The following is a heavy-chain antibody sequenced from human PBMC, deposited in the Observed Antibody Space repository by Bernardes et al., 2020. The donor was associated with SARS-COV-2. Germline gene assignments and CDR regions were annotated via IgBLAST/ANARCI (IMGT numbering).Heavy chain of an antibody. CDR2: ISYDGSNK. D-gene: IGHD2-15*01. Sequence: GGSLRLSRAASGFTFSSYAMHWVRQAPGKGLEWVAVISYDGSNKYYADSVKGRFTISRDNSKNTLYLQMNSLRAEDTAVYYCAREILPVYGMDVWGQGTTVTVSS. J-gene: IGHJ6*02. CDR3: AREILPVYGMDV. V-gene: IGHV3-30-3*01. CDR1: GFTFSSYA.